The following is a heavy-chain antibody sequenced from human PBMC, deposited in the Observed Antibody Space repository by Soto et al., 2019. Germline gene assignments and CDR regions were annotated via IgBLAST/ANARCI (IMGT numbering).Heavy chain of an antibody. CDR3: TRDWEITVSTWSFGGF. D-gene: IGHD3-10*01. CDR1: GGPFSRYT. CDR2: TIHFHGVT. Sequence: QVQLVQSGAEVKKPGSSVKVSCKASGGPFSRYTINWVRQAPGQCLEWMRRTIHFHGVTNYAQKFQARVTITADKSTSTAYMERSGLRFEDTAMYDCTRDWEITVSTWSFGGFWGRGTLVTVSS. J-gene: IGHJ4*02. V-gene: IGHV1-69*08.